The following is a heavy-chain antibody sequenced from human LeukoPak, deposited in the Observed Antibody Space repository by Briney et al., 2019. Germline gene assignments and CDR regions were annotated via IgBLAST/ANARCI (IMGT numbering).Heavy chain of an antibody. CDR3: AELGITMIGGV. CDR1: GVTFSSYE. CDR2: ISSSGSTI. V-gene: IGHV3-48*03. J-gene: IGHJ6*04. Sequence: GGSLRLSCAASGVTFSSYEMNWVRQAPAKGLEWVSYISSSGSTIYYADSVKGRFTISRDNAKNSLYLQMNSLRAEDTAVYYCAELGITMIGGVWGKGTTVTISS. D-gene: IGHD3-10*02.